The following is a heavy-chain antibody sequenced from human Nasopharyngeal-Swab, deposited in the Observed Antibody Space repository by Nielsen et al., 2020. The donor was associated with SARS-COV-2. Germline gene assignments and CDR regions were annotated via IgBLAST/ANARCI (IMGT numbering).Heavy chain of an antibody. CDR1: GYTFTGYY. CDR2: ISAYNGNT. D-gene: IGHD2-21*02. V-gene: IGHV1-18*04. CDR3: AREGSPHGGGGDCDV. Sequence: ASVKVSCKASGYTFTGYYMHWVRQAPGQGLEWMGWISAYNGNTNYAQKLQGRVTMTTDTSTSTAYMELRSLRSDDTAVYYCAREGSPHGGGGDCDVWGQGTTVTVSS. J-gene: IGHJ6*02.